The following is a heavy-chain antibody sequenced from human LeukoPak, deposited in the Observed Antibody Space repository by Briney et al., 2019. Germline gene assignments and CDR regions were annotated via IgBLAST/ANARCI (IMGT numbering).Heavy chain of an antibody. CDR3: ARVSPYYDFWSGFFYYYMDV. V-gene: IGHV3-7*03. CDR2: IKQDGSEK. Sequence: PGGSLRLSCAAAGFTFSSHWMGWVRQAPGKGLEWVAKIKQDGSEKYYVDSVKGRFTISRDNAKNSLYLQMNSLKTEDTAVYYCARVSPYYDFWSGFFYYYMDVWGKGTTVTVSS. D-gene: IGHD3-3*01. CDR1: GFTFSSHW. J-gene: IGHJ6*03.